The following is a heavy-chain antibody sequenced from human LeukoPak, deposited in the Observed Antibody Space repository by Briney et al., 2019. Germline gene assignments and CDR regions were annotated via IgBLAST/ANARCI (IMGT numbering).Heavy chain of an antibody. J-gene: IGHJ5*02. Sequence: ASVKVSCKASGGTFSSYAISWVRQAPGQGLEWMGGIIPIFGTANYAQKFQGRVTITTDESTSTAYMELSSLRSEDTAVYYCARGNWNYVGNWFDPWGQGTLVTVSS. CDR3: ARGNWNYVGNWFDP. CDR1: GGTFSSYA. CDR2: IIPIFGTA. D-gene: IGHD1-7*01. V-gene: IGHV1-69*05.